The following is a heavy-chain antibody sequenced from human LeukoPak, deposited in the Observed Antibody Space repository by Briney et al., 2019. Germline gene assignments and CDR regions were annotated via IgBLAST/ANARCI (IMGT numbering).Heavy chain of an antibody. V-gene: IGHV4-34*01. D-gene: IGHD5-18*01. CDR2: INHSGST. CDR1: GGSFSGYY. J-gene: IGHJ4*02. Sequence: SETLSLTCAVYGGSFSGYYWSWIRQPPGKGLEWTGEINHSGSTNYNPSLKSRVTISVDTSKNQYSLKLSSVTAADTAVYYCARAMVLSTFDYWGQGTLVTVSS. CDR3: ARAMVLSTFDY.